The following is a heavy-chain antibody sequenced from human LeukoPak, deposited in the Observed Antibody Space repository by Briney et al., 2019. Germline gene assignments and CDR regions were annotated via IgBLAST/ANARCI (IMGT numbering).Heavy chain of an antibody. CDR3: ARSSGNPNFDY. CDR1: GDSVSGGSYY. Sequence: SETLSLTCTISGDSVSGGSYYWPWIRQPPGKGLEWIGNVFYSGHTNYNPSFKSRVTISADTSKNQFSLKLSSVAAADTAVYYCARSSGNPNFDYWGQGTLVTVSS. D-gene: IGHD4-23*01. V-gene: IGHV4-61*01. J-gene: IGHJ4*02. CDR2: VFYSGHT.